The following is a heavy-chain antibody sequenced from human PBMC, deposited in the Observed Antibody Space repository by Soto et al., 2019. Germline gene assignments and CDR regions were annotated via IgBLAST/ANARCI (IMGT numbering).Heavy chain of an antibody. J-gene: IGHJ1*01. CDR3: TTEGGNWYSDYCPP. CDR1: GFTFSNAW. CDR2: IKSKTDGATT. V-gene: IGHV3-15*01. Sequence: EVQLVESGGGLVKPGGSLRLSCAASGFTFSNAWMSWVRQAPGKWLEWVGRIKSKTDGATTDYAAPVKGRFDISREDSQDTLYLQMDSLKTDTTAVYYCTTEGGNWYSDYCPPWGQGTPVTVSS. D-gene: IGHD6-13*01.